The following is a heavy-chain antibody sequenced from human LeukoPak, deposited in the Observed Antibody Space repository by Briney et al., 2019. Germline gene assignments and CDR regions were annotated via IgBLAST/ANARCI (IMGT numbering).Heavy chain of an antibody. D-gene: IGHD4-17*01. J-gene: IGHJ2*01. CDR3: ARVSSGEGFDL. CDR1: GFIFRSYT. V-gene: IGHV3-30*04. Sequence: GGSLRLSCAASGFIFRSYTMHWVRQAPGKGLEWVAVISYDDGRNKHHADSVKGRFTVSRDNSKNTVYLQMNSLRAEDTAVYYCARVSSGEGFDLWGRGTLVTVSS. CDR2: ISYDDGRNK.